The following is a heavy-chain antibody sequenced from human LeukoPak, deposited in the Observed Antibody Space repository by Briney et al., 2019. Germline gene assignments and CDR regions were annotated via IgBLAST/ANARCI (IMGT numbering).Heavy chain of an antibody. J-gene: IGHJ4*02. Sequence: PSETLSLTCSVSNGAFKNYYWTWIRQPPGQGLEWIGNFLYSGTTTYRASLDSRLIISVDNSKNTVSLRLFSVTAADTAVYYCATLVYSGSRYHFDTWGQGTLVTVSS. CDR3: ATLVYSGSRYHFDT. D-gene: IGHD1-26*01. CDR1: NGAFKNYY. V-gene: IGHV4-59*01. CDR2: FLYSGTT.